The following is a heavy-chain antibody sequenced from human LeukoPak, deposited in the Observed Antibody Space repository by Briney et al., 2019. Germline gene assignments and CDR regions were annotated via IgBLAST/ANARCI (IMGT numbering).Heavy chain of an antibody. CDR3: ARDYGRYCSSTSCYAHRPYNWFDP. Sequence: SQTLSLTCAISGDSVSSNSAAWNWIRQSPSRGLEWLGRTYYRSKWYNDYAVSVKSRITINPDTSKNQFSLQPNSVTPEDTAVYYCARDYGRYCSSTSCYAHRPYNWFDPWGQGTLVTVSS. CDR1: GDSVSSNSAA. J-gene: IGHJ5*02. V-gene: IGHV6-1*01. CDR2: TYYRSKWYN. D-gene: IGHD2-2*01.